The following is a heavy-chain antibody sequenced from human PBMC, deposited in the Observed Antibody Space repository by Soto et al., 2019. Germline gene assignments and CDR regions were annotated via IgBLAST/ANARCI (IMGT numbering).Heavy chain of an antibody. CDR1: GGSITSSSYY. Sequence: PSETLSLTCTVSGGSITSSSYYWGWIRQPPGKGLEWIGNIYYSGSTYYNPSLKSRVTISVDTSKNQFSLKLSSVTAADTAVYYCARGRWMVRGSWCCWFDPWGQGTLVTVSS. CDR2: IYYSGST. CDR3: ARGRWMVRGSWCCWFDP. D-gene: IGHD3-10*01. V-gene: IGHV4-39*07. J-gene: IGHJ5*02.